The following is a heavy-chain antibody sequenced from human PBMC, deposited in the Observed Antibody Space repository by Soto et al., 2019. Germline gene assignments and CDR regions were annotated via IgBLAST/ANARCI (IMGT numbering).Heavy chain of an antibody. D-gene: IGHD6-6*01. CDR2: INHSGST. J-gene: IGHJ4*02. CDR3: ARGNVEMANGVLDY. V-gene: IGHV4-34*01. Sequence: QVQLQQWGAGLLKPSETLSLTCAVYGGSFSGYYWSWIRQPPGKGLEWIGEINHSGSTNYNPSLKSRVTISVDTSKNQFSLKLSSVTAADTAVYYCARGNVEMANGVLDYWGQGTLVTVSS. CDR1: GGSFSGYY.